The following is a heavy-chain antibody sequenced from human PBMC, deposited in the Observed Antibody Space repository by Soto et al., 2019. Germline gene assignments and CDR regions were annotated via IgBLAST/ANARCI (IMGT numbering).Heavy chain of an antibody. CDR1: GFNFNNYA. CDR3: ANFIAARRFDY. Sequence: GGSLRLSCATSGFNFNNYAMSWVRQAPGERLEWVSFISSSGGTTYYADSVKGRFTISRDNSKNTLYLQMNSLRAEDTAVYYCANFIAARRFDYWGQGTLVTVSS. D-gene: IGHD6-6*01. CDR2: ISSSGGTT. V-gene: IGHV3-23*01. J-gene: IGHJ4*02.